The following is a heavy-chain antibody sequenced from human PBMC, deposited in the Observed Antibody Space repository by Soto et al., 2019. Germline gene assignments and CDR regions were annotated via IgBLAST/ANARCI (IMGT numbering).Heavy chain of an antibody. J-gene: IGHJ1*01. D-gene: IGHD1-1*01. CDR1: GFTFSSYA. V-gene: IGHV3-23*01. CDR3: AGGTGMGYFQH. CDR2: ISGSGGST. Sequence: GGSLRLSCAASGFTFSSYAMSWVRQAPGKGLEWVSAISGSGGSTYYADSVKGRFTISRDNSKNTLYLQMNSLRAEDTAVYYCAGGTGMGYFQHWGQGTLVTVSS.